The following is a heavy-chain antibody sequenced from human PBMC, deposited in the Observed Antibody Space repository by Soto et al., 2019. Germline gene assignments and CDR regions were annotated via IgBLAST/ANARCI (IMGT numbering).Heavy chain of an antibody. CDR1: RFTFSSYA. CDR3: AKEGARIQVWPSIRDY. V-gene: IGHV3-23*01. D-gene: IGHD5-18*01. CDR2: ISAGGGST. J-gene: IGHJ4*02. Sequence: EVQLLQSGGGLVQPGGSLRLSCAASRFTFSSYAMSWVRQAPGKGLEWVSGISAGGGSTYYADSVKGRFTISRDNSKNTLYLQMSRLRAEDTAVYYCAKEGARIQVWPSIRDYWGQGTLVTVSS.